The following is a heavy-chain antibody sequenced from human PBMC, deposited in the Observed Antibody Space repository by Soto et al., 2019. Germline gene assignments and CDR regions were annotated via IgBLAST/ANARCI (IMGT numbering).Heavy chain of an antibody. V-gene: IGHV1-8*01. CDR3: ARVREEDYYDSSGYYN. CDR1: GYTFTSYD. Sequence: QVQLVQSGAEVKKPGASVKVSCKASGYTFTSYDINWVRQATGQGLEWMGWMNPNSGNTGYAQKFQGRVTMTRNTSISTAYMELSSLRSEDTAVYYCARVREEDYYDSSGYYNWGQGTLVTVSS. D-gene: IGHD3-22*01. J-gene: IGHJ4*02. CDR2: MNPNSGNT.